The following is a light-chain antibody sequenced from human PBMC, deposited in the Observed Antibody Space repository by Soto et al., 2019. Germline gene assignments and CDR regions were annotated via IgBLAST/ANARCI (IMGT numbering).Light chain of an antibody. CDR3: QQRSNWPPVT. CDR1: QSVSSSY. CDR2: DAS. V-gene: IGKV3D-20*02. J-gene: IGKJ4*01. Sequence: DIVLTQSPGTLSLSPGERATLSCRASQSVSSSYLAWYQQKPGQAPRLLIYDASNRATGIPARFSGSGSGTAFTITISSLEPEDFGVYYCQQRSNWPPVTFGGGTKVDIK.